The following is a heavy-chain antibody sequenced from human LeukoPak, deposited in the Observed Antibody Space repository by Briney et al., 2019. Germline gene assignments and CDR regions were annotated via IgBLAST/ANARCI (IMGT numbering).Heavy chain of an antibody. D-gene: IGHD2-15*01. Sequence: GGSLRLSCAASGFTFSYYGMSWVRQAPGKGLEWVSSISGSDDATYYADSVKGRFTISRDNSKNTLYLQMNSLRAEDTAVYYCAAKLLPITNHVYWGQGTLVTVSS. CDR3: AAKLLPITNHVY. V-gene: IGHV3-23*01. CDR2: ISGSDDAT. CDR1: GFTFSYYG. J-gene: IGHJ4*02.